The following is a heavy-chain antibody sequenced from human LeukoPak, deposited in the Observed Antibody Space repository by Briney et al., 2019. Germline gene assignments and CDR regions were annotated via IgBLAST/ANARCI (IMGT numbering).Heavy chain of an antibody. D-gene: IGHD3-16*02. CDR3: ARERQGYYDYVWGSYRHSYYFDY. CDR1: GFTFSSYG. V-gene: IGHV3-33*01. Sequence: GGSLRLSCAASGFTFSSYGMHWVRQAPGKGLEGVAVIWYDGSNKYYADSVKGRFTISRDNSKNTLYLQMNSLRAEDTAVYYCARERQGYYDYVWGSYRHSYYFDYWGQGTLVTVSS. J-gene: IGHJ4*02. CDR2: IWYDGSNK.